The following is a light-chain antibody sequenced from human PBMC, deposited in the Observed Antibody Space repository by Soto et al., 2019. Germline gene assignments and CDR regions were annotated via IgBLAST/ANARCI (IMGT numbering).Light chain of an antibody. CDR1: SSDLGGYNY. J-gene: IGLJ2*01. CDR3: SSHTSSNTLV. Sequence: QSVLTQPASVSGSPGQSIAISCTGTSSDLGGYNYVSWYQQHPGKAPKLMIHDVNNRPSGVSDRFPGSKSGNTASLTISGLQAEDEGNYYCSSHTSSNTLVFGGGTQLTVL. CDR2: DVN. V-gene: IGLV2-14*01.